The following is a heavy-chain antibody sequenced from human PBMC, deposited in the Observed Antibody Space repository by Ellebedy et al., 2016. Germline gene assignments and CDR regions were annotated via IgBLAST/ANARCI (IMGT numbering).Heavy chain of an antibody. D-gene: IGHD6-6*01. CDR3: AKDLVYSSSSNFDY. V-gene: IGHV3-11*01. CDR2: ISSSGSTI. CDR1: GFTFSDYY. J-gene: IGHJ4*02. Sequence: GESLKISXAASGFTFSDYYMSWIRQAPGKGLEWVSYISSSGSTIYYADSVKGRFTISRDNAKNSLYLQMNSLGAEDTAVYYCAKDLVYSSSSNFDYWGQGTLVTVSS.